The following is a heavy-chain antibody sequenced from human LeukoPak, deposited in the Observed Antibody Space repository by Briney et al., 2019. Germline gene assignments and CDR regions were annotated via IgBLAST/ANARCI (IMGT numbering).Heavy chain of an antibody. CDR1: GFTFGYYG. V-gene: IGHV3-30*02. CDR2: IGYDGTDK. J-gene: IGHJ4*02. CDR3: ARDLTYNSWYYFDS. Sequence: PGGSLRLSCAASGFTFGYYGMHWVRQAPGKWLEWVTFIGYDGTDKYYADSVKGRFTISRDNSKNTLSLHMNSLRAEDTAVYYCARDLTYNSWYYFDSWGQGTLVTVSS. D-gene: IGHD6-13*01.